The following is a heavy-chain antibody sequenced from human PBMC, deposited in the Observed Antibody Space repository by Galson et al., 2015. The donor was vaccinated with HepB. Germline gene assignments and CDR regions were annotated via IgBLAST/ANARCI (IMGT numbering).Heavy chain of an antibody. CDR1: GGSFSGYY. J-gene: IGHJ4*02. Sequence: ETLSLTCAVYGGSFSGYYWSWIRQPPGMGLEWIGEINHNGSTKYNPSLKSRVTISLDTSKKQFSLKLTSVAAADTAVYYCARISGAARLFWGQGTLVTVSS. CDR2: INHNGST. V-gene: IGHV4-34*01. D-gene: IGHD6-6*01. CDR3: ARISGAARLF.